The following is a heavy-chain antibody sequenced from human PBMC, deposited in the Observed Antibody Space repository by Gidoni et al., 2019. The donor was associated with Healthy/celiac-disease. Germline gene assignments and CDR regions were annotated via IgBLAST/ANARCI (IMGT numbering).Heavy chain of an antibody. V-gene: IGHV3-23*01. CDR2: ISGSGSST. J-gene: IGHJ4*02. CDR3: AKDRFMTTVTTWSGLYDY. Sequence: EVQLLESGGGLVQPGGSLSLSCAASGFTFASYAMIWVRQSPGKGLEWVSVISGSGSSTYYADSVKGRFTISRDNSKNTVYLQMNSLRAEDTAIYYCAKDRFMTTVTTWSGLYDYWGQGSLVTVSS. CDR1: GFTFASYA. D-gene: IGHD4-17*01.